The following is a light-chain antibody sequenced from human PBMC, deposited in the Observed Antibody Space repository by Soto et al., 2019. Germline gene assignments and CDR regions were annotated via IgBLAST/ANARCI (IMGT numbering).Light chain of an antibody. CDR3: QTWGTGIWV. CDR1: SGQSTYA. V-gene: IGLV4-69*01. Sequence: QLVVTQSPSASASLGASVKLTCTLSSGQSTYAIAWHQQQTEKGPRYLMNLNSDGSHSKGDGIPDRFSGSSSGTERYLTISSLQSEDEADYYCQTWGTGIWVFGGGTKLTVL. CDR2: LNSDGSH. J-gene: IGLJ3*02.